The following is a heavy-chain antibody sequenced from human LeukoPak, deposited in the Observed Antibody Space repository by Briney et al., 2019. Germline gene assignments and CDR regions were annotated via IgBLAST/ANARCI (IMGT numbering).Heavy chain of an antibody. CDR2: INPNSGGT. CDR3: ARDQPHGGSFIDY. D-gene: IGHD1-26*01. J-gene: IGHJ4*02. CDR1: GYTFTGYY. Sequence: ASVEVSCKASGYTFTGYYMHWVRQAPGQGLEWMGWINPNSGGTNYAQKFQGRVTMTRDTSISTAYMELSRLRSDDTAVYYCARDQPHGGSFIDYWGQGTLVTVSS. V-gene: IGHV1-2*02.